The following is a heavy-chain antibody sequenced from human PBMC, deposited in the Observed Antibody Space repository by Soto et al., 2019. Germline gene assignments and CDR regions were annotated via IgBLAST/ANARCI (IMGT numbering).Heavy chain of an antibody. Sequence: QVQLVQSGAEVKKPGSSVKVSCKASGGSFNSNAFSWVRQSPGQGLEWLGRIIPIFTSANYAQKFQGRVTISLFASSNTIHMQLTSLTPEDPAFYNCAKTTGATYLLHGKCVWCPGTTVTVAS. V-gene: IGHV1-69*01. D-gene: IGHD1-26*01. CDR3: AKTTGATYLLHGKCV. J-gene: IGHJ6*02. CDR1: GGSFNSNA. CDR2: IIPIFTSA.